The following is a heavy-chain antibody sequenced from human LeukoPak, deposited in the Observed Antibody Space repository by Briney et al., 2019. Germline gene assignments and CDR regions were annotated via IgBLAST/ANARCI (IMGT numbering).Heavy chain of an antibody. CDR1: GYTFTSYG. D-gene: IGHD6-13*01. Sequence: ASVKVSCKASGYTFTSYGISWVRQAPGQGLEWMGWISAYNGNTNYAQKLQGRVTMTTDTSTSTAYMELRSLRSDDAAVYYCARTIRSSWGYYFDYWGQGTLVPVSS. J-gene: IGHJ4*02. V-gene: IGHV1-18*01. CDR3: ARTIRSSWGYYFDY. CDR2: ISAYNGNT.